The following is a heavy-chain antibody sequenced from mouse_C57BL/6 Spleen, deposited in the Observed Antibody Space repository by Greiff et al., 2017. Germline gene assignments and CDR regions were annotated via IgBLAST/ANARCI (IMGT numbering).Heavy chain of an antibody. Sequence: EVKLQESGPGMVKPSQSLSLTCTVTGYSTTSGYDWHWIRHFPGNKLEWMGYISYSGSTNYNPSLKSRISITHDTSKNHFFLKLNSVTTEDTATYYCAREGNYVRWYFDVWGTGTTVTVSS. V-gene: IGHV3-1*01. D-gene: IGHD2-1*01. CDR1: GYSTTSGYD. CDR2: ISYSGST. J-gene: IGHJ1*03. CDR3: AREGNYVRWYFDV.